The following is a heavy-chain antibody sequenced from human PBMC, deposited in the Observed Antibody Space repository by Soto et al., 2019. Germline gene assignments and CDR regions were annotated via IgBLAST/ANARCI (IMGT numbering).Heavy chain of an antibody. CDR1: GFTFSSYG. V-gene: IGHV3-33*01. CDR2: IWYDGSNK. D-gene: IGHD3-9*01. CDR3: ARQAEETGPYYFDS. Sequence: QVQLVESGGGVVQPGRSLRLSCAASGFTFSSYGMHWVRQAPGKGLEWVAVIWYDGSNKYYADSVKGRFTISRDNAKNTLYLQMNSMRAEDTAVYYCARQAEETGPYYFDSWGQGTLVTVSS. J-gene: IGHJ4*02.